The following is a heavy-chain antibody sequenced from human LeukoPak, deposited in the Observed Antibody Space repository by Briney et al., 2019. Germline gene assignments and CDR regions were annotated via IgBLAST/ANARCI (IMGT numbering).Heavy chain of an antibody. CDR2: INPNSGGT. V-gene: IGHV1-2*02. D-gene: IGHD5-18*01. J-gene: IGHJ4*02. CDR1: GYTFTDYY. CDR3: ARHGRTKKGYSYGSGGDY. Sequence: ASVKVSCKASGYTFTDYYMHWVRQAPGQGLEWMGWINPNSGGTHYAQRFQGRVTMTRDTSISTAYMELSRLRSDDTAVYYCARHGRTKKGYSYGSGGDYWGQGTLVTVSS.